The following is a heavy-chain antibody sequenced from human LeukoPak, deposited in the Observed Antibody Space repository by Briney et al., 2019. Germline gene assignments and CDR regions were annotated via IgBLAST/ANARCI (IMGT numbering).Heavy chain of an antibody. D-gene: IGHD5-24*01. V-gene: IGHV3-48*02. Sequence: PGGSLRLSCAASGFTFSGYSMNWVRQAPGKGLEWVSYISSSSSTTYSADSVQGRFTISRDNAKNSLYLQMDSLKDGDTAVYYCARGDGYNPIYYYYGMDVWGQGTTVTVSS. CDR2: ISSSSSTT. CDR3: ARGDGYNPIYYYYGMDV. CDR1: GFTFSGYS. J-gene: IGHJ6*02.